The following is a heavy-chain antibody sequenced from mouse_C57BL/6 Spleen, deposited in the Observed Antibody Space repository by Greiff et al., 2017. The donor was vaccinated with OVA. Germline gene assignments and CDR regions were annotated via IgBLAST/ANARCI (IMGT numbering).Heavy chain of an antibody. Sequence: EVQLQQSGPELVKPGASVKISCKASGYSFTGYYMNWVKQSPEKSLEWIGEINPSTGGTTYNQKFKAKATLTVDKSSSAAYMQLKSLTSEDSAVYYCARGGLRLRLDYWGQGTSVTVSS. V-gene: IGHV1-42*01. CDR3: ARGGLRLRLDY. D-gene: IGHD3-2*02. J-gene: IGHJ4*01. CDR2: INPSTGGT. CDR1: GYSFTGYY.